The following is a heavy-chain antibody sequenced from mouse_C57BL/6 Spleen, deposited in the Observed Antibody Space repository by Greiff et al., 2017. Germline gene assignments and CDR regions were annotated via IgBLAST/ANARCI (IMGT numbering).Heavy chain of an antibody. Sequence: VQLQQSGPELVKPGDSVKISCKASGYSFTGYFMNWVMQSHGKSLEWIGRINPYNGDTFYNQKFKGKATLTVDKSSSTAHMELRSLTSEDSAVYYCARYYGSLYYFDYWGQGTTLTVSS. D-gene: IGHD1-1*01. J-gene: IGHJ2*01. CDR1: GYSFTGYF. V-gene: IGHV1-20*01. CDR3: ARYYGSLYYFDY. CDR2: INPYNGDT.